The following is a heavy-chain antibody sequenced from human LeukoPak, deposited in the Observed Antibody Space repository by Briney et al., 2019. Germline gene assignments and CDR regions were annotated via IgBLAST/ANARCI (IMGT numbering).Heavy chain of an antibody. V-gene: IGHV3-23*01. CDR2: VSAGGGTT. J-gene: IGHJ4*02. CDR3: AKGLGDILTGINIGPLFDY. CDR1: GFTFNSYA. Sequence: PGGSLRLSCAASGFTFNSYAMNWVRQAPGKGLEWVSAVSAGGGTTYYADSVKGRFTISRDNSKNTLYLQMNSLRAEDTAVYYCAKGLGDILTGINIGPLFDYWGQGTLVTVSS. D-gene: IGHD3-9*01.